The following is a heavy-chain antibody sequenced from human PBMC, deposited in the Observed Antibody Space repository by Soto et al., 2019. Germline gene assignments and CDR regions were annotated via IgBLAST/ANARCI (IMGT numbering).Heavy chain of an antibody. D-gene: IGHD3-3*01. CDR2: ISYSGRT. Sequence: QVQLQETGPGLVKPSQTLSPTCAVSGGPISGNGYYWNRIRQHPGKGLEWIGYISYSGRTFYSPSLKSRVTTSLDTSKNQFSLKLSSVTAVDTAIYYCSRGSIFGVVLNAFDIWGQGTMVAVSS. CDR1: GGPISGNGYY. V-gene: IGHV4-31*11. J-gene: IGHJ3*02. CDR3: SRGSIFGVVLNAFDI.